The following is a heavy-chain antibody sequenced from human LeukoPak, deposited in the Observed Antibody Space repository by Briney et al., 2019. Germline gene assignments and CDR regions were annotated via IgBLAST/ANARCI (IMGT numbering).Heavy chain of an antibody. CDR1: GGSFSGYY. V-gene: IGHV4-34*01. J-gene: IGHJ5*02. Sequence: SETLSLTCAVYGGSFSGYYWSWIRQPPGKGLEWIGEINHSGSTNYNPSLKSRVTISVDASKNQFSLKLSSVTAADTAVYYCARGTIAAAAGYNWFDPWGQGTLVTVSS. D-gene: IGHD6-13*01. CDR3: ARGTIAAAAGYNWFDP. CDR2: INHSGST.